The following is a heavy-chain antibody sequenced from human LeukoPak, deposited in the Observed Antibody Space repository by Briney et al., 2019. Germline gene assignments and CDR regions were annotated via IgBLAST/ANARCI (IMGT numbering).Heavy chain of an antibody. V-gene: IGHV3-74*01. D-gene: IGHD6-19*01. CDR2: INTDGTVT. Sequence: PGGSLTLSCAASGFTFCKNWMLWVRQAPGKGLESVSRINTDGTVTTYADSVKGRFTVSRDNADNTMFLQMNSVRDEDTAVYYCATKQWLAPPPDSWGQGTPVTVSS. CDR3: ATKQWLAPPPDS. CDR1: GFTFCKNW. J-gene: IGHJ4*02.